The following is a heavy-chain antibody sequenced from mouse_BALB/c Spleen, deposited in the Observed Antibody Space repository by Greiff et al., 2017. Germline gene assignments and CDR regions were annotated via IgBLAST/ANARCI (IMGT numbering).Heavy chain of an antibody. CDR2: ISSGGSYT. CDR1: GFTFSSYG. CDR3: ARHANGYAMDY. J-gene: IGHJ4*01. D-gene: IGHD4-1*01. V-gene: IGHV5-6*02. Sequence: EVKLVESGGDLVKPGGSLKLSCAASGFTFSSYGLSWVRQTPDKRLEWVATISSGGSYTYYPDSVKGRFTISRDNAKNTLYLQMSSLKSEDTAMYYCARHANGYAMDYWGQGTSVTVSS.